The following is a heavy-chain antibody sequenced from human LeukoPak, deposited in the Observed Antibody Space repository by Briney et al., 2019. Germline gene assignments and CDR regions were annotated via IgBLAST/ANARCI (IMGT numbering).Heavy chain of an antibody. Sequence: GGSLRLSCAASGFTFSTYWMHWVRQVPGKGLVWVARINTDGRVTTYADSVKGRFTVSRDNAENTLYLQMNDLRPEDTAVYYCIRETHVGLHLEYWGQGTLATVTS. D-gene: IGHD3-10*02. CDR2: INTDGRVT. J-gene: IGHJ4*02. V-gene: IGHV3-74*01. CDR3: IRETHVGLHLEY. CDR1: GFTFSTYW.